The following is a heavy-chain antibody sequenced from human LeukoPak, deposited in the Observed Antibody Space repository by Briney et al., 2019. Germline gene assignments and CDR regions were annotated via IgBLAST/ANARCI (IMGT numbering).Heavy chain of an antibody. CDR3: ARHRSGGSQDDAFDI. Sequence: GGSLRLSCAASEFTFSTYWMSWVRQAPGKGLEWVADIKQDGSEKYYVDSVKGRFTISRQNAKNSLFLQMNSLRAEDTAVYYCARHRSGGSQDDAFDIWGQGTMVTVSS. CDR2: IKQDGSEK. J-gene: IGHJ3*02. D-gene: IGHD2-15*01. V-gene: IGHV3-7*01. CDR1: EFTFSTYW.